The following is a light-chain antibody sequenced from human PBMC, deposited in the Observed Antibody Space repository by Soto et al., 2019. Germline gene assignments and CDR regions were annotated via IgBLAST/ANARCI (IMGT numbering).Light chain of an antibody. Sequence: QSALTQPASVSGSPGQSITISCTGTSSDVGGYNYVSWYQHHPGEAPKLMIYDVRNRPSGVSNRFSGSRSGNTASLTISGLQAEDEADYYCSSYTSSSFYVFGTATKLTVL. CDR3: SSYTSSSFYV. CDR1: SSDVGGYNY. CDR2: DVR. J-gene: IGLJ1*01. V-gene: IGLV2-14*03.